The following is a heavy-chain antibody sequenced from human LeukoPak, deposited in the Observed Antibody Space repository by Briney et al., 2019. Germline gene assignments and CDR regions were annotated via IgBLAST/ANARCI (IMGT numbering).Heavy chain of an antibody. Sequence: ASVKVSCKASGYTFTSYAMHWVRQAPGQRLEWMGWINAGNGNTKYSQKFQGRVTITRDTSASTAYMELSRLRSEDTAVYYCARDGILWFGESPYYYYGMDVWGKGTTVTVSS. CDR2: INAGNGNT. D-gene: IGHD3-10*01. J-gene: IGHJ6*04. CDR1: GYTFTSYA. CDR3: ARDGILWFGESPYYYYGMDV. V-gene: IGHV1-3*01.